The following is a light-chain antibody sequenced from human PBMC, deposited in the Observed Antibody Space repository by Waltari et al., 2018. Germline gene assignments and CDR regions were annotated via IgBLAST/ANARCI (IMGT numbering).Light chain of an antibody. V-gene: IGLV1-40*01. CDR2: GNN. CDR3: QSYDSSLSGVI. J-gene: IGLJ2*01. Sequence: QSVLTQPPSVSGAPGQRITIPCTGTSSNIGAGYDLHWYLQLPGTAPKLLILGNNNRPSGVPYRFSASKSDTSASLAITGLQAEDEADYYCQSYDSSLSGVIFGGGTKLTVL. CDR1: SSNIGAGYD.